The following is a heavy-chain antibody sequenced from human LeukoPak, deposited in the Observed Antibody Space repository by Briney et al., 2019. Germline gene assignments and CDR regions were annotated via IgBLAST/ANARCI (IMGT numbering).Heavy chain of an antibody. J-gene: IGHJ4*02. CDR2: IKGEPDGGTT. CDR1: GFTFSNAW. CDR3: TTDRAMLRGVIIQFVY. Sequence: GGSLRLSCAASGFTFSNAWMSWVRQAPGKGLEWVGRIKGEPDGGTTDYAAPVKGSFTISRDDSKNTLYLQMNSLKTEDTAVYYCTTDRAMLRGVIIQFVYWGQGTLVTVSS. D-gene: IGHD3-10*01. V-gene: IGHV3-15*01.